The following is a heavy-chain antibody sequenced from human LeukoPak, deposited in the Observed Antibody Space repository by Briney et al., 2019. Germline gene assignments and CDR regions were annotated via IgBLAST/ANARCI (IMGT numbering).Heavy chain of an antibody. D-gene: IGHD6-13*01. CDR1: GGSISSGIYY. Sequence: PSETLSLTCTVSGGSISSGIYYWGWIRQPPGKGLEWIGSIYYSGNTYYNPSLKSRVTISVDTSKNQLSLKLNSVTAADTAVYYCARHVRQQLPPKAFDYWGQGTLVTVCS. CDR3: ARHVRQQLPPKAFDY. J-gene: IGHJ4*02. CDR2: IYYSGNT. V-gene: IGHV4-39*01.